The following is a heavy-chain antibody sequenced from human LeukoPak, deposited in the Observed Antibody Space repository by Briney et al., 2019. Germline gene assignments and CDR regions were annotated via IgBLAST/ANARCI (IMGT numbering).Heavy chain of an antibody. D-gene: IGHD3-3*01. CDR3: ATRRLPDFWSGREAFDI. Sequence: SVKVSCKASGGTFSNSAISWVRQAPGQGLEWMGGIIPIFGTANYAQMFQGRVTITTDESTYIAYMELCSLRSEDTAVYYCATRRLPDFWSGREAFDIWGQGTMVTVSS. J-gene: IGHJ3*02. V-gene: IGHV1-69*05. CDR2: IIPIFGTA. CDR1: GGTFSNSA.